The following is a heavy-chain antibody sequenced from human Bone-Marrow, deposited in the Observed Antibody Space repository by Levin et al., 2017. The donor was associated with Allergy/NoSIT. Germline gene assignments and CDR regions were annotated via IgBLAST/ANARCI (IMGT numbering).Heavy chain of an antibody. Sequence: ASGGTFRTFVINWVRQAPGQGLEWMGGIIPLFGTGAYAQKFQDRVTMTADESTTTSYMELRSLRSEDTAVYYCARERSVATILGDDALDIWGQGTMVTVS. V-gene: IGHV1-69*01. J-gene: IGHJ3*02. CDR2: IIPLFGTG. CDR1: GGTFRTFV. D-gene: IGHD5-12*01. CDR3: ARERSVATILGDDALDI.